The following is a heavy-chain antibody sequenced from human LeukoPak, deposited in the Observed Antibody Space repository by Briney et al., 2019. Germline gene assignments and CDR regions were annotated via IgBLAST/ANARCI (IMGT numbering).Heavy chain of an antibody. CDR2: ISAYNGNT. CDR1: RYTLTGYA. CDR3: TRQVDTGPAPPAY. Sequence: GASVRDSSKHPRYTLTGYAPCWGREAPGQGLEWMGWISAYNGNTNYAQKLQGRVTMTIDTSTTTAYLELRSLRSDDTAIYYCTRQVDTGPAPPAYCGQGTLVIVSS. D-gene: IGHD5-18*01. J-gene: IGHJ4*02. V-gene: IGHV1-18*01.